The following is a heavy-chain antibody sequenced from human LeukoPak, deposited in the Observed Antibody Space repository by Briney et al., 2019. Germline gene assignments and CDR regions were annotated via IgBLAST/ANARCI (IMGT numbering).Heavy chain of an antibody. D-gene: IGHD1-1*01. Sequence: GSLKLSCSGFGFTFWRFSLGLVRQASGKGLEVVSAISGGGDNTYYADSVRGRFTISRDNSKNTLFLQMNSLRAEDTAIYYCAKPVDGASVQRYFQHWGQGTLVTVSS. J-gene: IGHJ1*01. CDR2: ISGGGDNT. CDR1: GFTFWRFS. CDR3: AKPVDGASVQRYFQH. V-gene: IGHV3-23*01.